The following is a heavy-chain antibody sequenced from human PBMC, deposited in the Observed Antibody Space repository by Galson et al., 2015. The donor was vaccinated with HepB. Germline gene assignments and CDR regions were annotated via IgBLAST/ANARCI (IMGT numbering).Heavy chain of an antibody. CDR3: AISYGRDSAWDY. Sequence: SVKVSCKASGYTFTNYAMHWLCQAPGQGPEWMGWISAGSHNAKYSQKFQGRVSFTRDTSASTAYMELNSLTSEDTAVYYCAISYGRDSAWDYWGQGALVSVSS. D-gene: IGHD4-17*01. J-gene: IGHJ4*02. V-gene: IGHV1-3*01. CDR2: ISAGSHNA. CDR1: GYTFTNYA.